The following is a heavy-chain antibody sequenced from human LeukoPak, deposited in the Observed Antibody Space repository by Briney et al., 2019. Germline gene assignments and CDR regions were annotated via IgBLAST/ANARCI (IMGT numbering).Heavy chain of an antibody. V-gene: IGHV3-43*02. J-gene: IGHJ4*02. CDR1: GFTFDDYA. D-gene: IGHD6-19*01. CDR3: AKGGSGWSYYFDF. CDR2: ISGDGGST. Sequence: GGSLRLSCAASGFTFDDYAMHWVRQAPRKGLQWVSLISGDGGSTYYADSVKGRFTISRDNSKNSLYLQMNSLSTEDTALYYCAKGGSGWSYYFDFWDQGTLVTVSS.